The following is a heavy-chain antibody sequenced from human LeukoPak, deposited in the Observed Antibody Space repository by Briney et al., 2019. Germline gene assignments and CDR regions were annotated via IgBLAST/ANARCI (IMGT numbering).Heavy chain of an antibody. Sequence: PGRSLRLSCAASGFTFSSYAMHWVRQAPGKGLEWVAVISYDGSNKYYADSVKSRFTISRDNSKNTLYLQVNSLRAEDTAVYYCARDRAEYGDHHFDYWGQGTLVTVSS. CDR3: ARDRAEYGDHHFDY. CDR1: GFTFSSYA. D-gene: IGHD4-17*01. J-gene: IGHJ4*02. V-gene: IGHV3-30*04. CDR2: ISYDGSNK.